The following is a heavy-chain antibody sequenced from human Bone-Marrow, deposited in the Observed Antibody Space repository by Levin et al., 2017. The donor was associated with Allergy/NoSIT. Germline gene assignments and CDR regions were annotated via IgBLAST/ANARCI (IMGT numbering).Heavy chain of an antibody. D-gene: IGHD2-8*02. CDR2: IYSEGTT. Sequence: ASVKVSCVASGFTVSSNYMRWVRQAPGKGLEWVSLIYSEGTTDYADSVKGRFTISRDKSKNTLYLQMNSLRVEDTAVYYCARDGGVQVGGDYVGQGTLVTVSS. CDR3: ARDGGVQVGGDY. CDR1: GFTVSSNY. J-gene: IGHJ4*02. V-gene: IGHV3-66*01.